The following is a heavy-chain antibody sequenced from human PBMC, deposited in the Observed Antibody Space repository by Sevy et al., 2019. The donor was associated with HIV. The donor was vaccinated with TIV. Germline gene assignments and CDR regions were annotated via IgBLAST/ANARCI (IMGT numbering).Heavy chain of an antibody. J-gene: IGHJ6*03. D-gene: IGHD3-10*01. CDR2: ISGSGGST. Sequence: GGSLRLSCAASGFTFSSYAMSWVRQAPGKGLEWVSAISGSGGSTYYADSVKGRFTISRDNSKNTRYLQMNSLRAEDTAVYYCAKGVLWFGEFNYYYMDVWGKGTTVTVSS. V-gene: IGHV3-23*01. CDR3: AKGVLWFGEFNYYYMDV. CDR1: GFTFSSYA.